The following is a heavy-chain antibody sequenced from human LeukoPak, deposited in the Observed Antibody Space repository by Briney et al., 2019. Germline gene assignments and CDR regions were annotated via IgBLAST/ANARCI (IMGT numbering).Heavy chain of an antibody. CDR3: ARRANTAPPYYFDY. J-gene: IGHJ4*02. Sequence: SETLSLTCTVSDDSMSNYYWNWIRQPPGKGLEWIGYVYYSGGTNYNPTLKSRVTVSLDTSKNQFSLKLSSVTAADTAVYYCARRANTAPPYYFDYWGQGTLVTVSS. V-gene: IGHV4-59*01. CDR1: DDSMSNYY. CDR2: VYYSGGT. D-gene: IGHD5-18*01.